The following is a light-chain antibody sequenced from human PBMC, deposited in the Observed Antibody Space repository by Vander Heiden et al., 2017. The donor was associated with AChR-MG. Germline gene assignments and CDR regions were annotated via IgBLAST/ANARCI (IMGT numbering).Light chain of an antibody. CDR1: SGYVDSND. J-gene: IGLJ2*01. CDR3: QSYDSSSMF. V-gene: IGLV6-57*03. Sequence: NFMLTQPPPVAESPGQTVTIPCTRGSGYVDSNDVQWYQQRPGSAPKTLIYDNDRRPCGVPDRFSGSIDRSSNSASLTISGLTNEDEDDYYCQSYDSSSMFFGGGTKLTVL. CDR2: DND.